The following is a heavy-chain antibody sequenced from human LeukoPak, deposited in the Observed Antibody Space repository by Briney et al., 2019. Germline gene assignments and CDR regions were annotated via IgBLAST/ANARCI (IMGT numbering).Heavy chain of an antibody. CDR1: GYTFTSYG. V-gene: IGHV1-18*01. CDR2: ISAYNGNT. CDR3: AREVNYAVRGVVDY. Sequence: ASVKVSCKASGYTFTSYGISWVRQAPGQGLEWMGWISAYNGNTNYAQKLQGRVTMTTDTSTSTAYMELRSLRSDDTDVYSCAREVNYAVRGVVDYWGQGTLVTVSS. J-gene: IGHJ4*02. D-gene: IGHD3-10*01.